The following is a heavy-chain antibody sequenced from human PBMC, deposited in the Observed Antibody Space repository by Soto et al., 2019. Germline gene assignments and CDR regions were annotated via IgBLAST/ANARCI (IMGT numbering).Heavy chain of an antibody. CDR1: GGTFSSYA. Sequence: GASVKVSCKASGGTFSSYAISWVRQAPGQGLEWMGGIIPIFGTANYAQKFQGRVTITADESTSTAYMELSSLRSEDTAVYYCARDRVTMVRGVILGMDVWGQGTTVTVSS. CDR2: IIPIFGTA. D-gene: IGHD3-10*01. V-gene: IGHV1-69*13. J-gene: IGHJ6*02. CDR3: ARDRVTMVRGVILGMDV.